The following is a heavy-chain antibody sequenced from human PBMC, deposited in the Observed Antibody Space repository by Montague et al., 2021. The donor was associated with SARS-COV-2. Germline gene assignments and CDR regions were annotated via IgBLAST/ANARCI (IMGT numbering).Heavy chain of an antibody. CDR1: GGSITNNIDY. CDR2: FYYTGNT. V-gene: IGHV4-39*02. Sequence: SETLSLTCTVSGGSITNNIDYWAWIRQPPGKGLEWIGSFYYTGNTYYNPSLKSRVTISVVTSKNHLTLKLSSVAAAETAVYYCARLKRYFDSSGSPSAFDFWGQGTKVTVSS. J-gene: IGHJ3*01. CDR3: ARLKRYFDSSGSPSAFDF. D-gene: IGHD3-22*01.